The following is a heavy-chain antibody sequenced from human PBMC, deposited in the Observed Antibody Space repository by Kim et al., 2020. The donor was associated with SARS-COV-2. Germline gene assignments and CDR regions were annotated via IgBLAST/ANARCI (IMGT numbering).Heavy chain of an antibody. Sequence: ASVKVSCKVSGYTLTELSMHWVRQAPGKGLEWMGGFDPEDGETIYAQKFQGRVTMTEDTSTDTAYMELSSLRSEDTAVYYCATPGGVRGVDWARYYYYGMDVWAKGPRSPSP. CDR3: ATPGGVRGVDWARYYYYGMDV. V-gene: IGHV1-24*01. CDR2: FDPEDGET. J-gene: IGHJ6*02. D-gene: IGHD3-10*01. CDR1: GYTLTELS.